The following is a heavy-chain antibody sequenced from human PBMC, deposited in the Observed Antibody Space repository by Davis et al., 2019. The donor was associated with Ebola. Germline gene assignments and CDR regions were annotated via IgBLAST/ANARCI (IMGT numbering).Heavy chain of an antibody. CDR2: PYYSGST. Sequence: PSETLSPTCTVSGGSISSYYWSWIRQPAGKGLEWIASPYYSGSTYYNPSLKSRAPITVDPAMNQFSLNLNYVTAADTAVYYCARNSSGFGHFDFWGQGILITVSS. J-gene: IGHJ4*02. CDR3: ARNSSGFGHFDF. D-gene: IGHD6-19*01. V-gene: IGHV4-59*12. CDR1: GGSISSYY.